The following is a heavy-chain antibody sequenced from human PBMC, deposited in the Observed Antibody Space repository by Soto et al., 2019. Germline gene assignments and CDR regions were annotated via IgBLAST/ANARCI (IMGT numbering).Heavy chain of an antibody. CDR3: ARFRGATATFDGYYGMDV. CDR2: INPNSGGT. V-gene: IGHV1-2*04. CDR1: GYTFTGYY. J-gene: IGHJ6*02. D-gene: IGHD3-9*01. Sequence: ASVKVSCKAPGYTFTGYYMHWVRQAPGQGLEWMGWINPNSGGTNYAQKFQGWVTMTRDTSISTAYMELSRLRSDDTAVYYCARFRGATATFDGYYGMDVWGQGTTVTVSS.